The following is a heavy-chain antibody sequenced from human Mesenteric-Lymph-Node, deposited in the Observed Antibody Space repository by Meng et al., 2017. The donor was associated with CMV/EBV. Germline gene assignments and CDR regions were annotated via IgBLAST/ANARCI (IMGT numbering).Heavy chain of an antibody. CDR1: GYTFTDYY. Sequence: ASVKVSCKASGYTFTDYYIHWVRQAPGQGLEWMGWINPNSGGTNDAQNFQGRVTMTRDTSISTAYMELNRLRSDDTAVYYCARYRIDGVGAPDDYWGQGTLVTVSS. V-gene: IGHV1-2*02. CDR2: INPNSGGT. D-gene: IGHD1-26*01. CDR3: ARYRIDGVGAPDDY. J-gene: IGHJ4*02.